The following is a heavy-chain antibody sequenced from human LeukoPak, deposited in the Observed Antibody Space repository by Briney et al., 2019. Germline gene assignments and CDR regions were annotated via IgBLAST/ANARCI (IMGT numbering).Heavy chain of an antibody. Sequence: GSLRLSCAASGFTVSSNYMSWVRQAPGKGLEWIGYIYYSGSTNYNPSLKSRVTISVDTSKNQFSLKLSSVTAADTAVYYCASRSGSYARSAFDIWGQGTMVTVSS. CDR2: IYYSGST. CDR3: ASRSGSYARSAFDI. V-gene: IGHV4-59*02. D-gene: IGHD3-10*01. J-gene: IGHJ3*02. CDR1: GFTVSSNY.